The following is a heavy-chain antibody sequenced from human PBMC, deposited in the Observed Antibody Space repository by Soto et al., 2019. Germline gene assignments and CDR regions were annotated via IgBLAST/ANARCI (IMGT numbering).Heavy chain of an antibody. CDR1: GGSISSGGYY. Sequence: QVQLQESGPGLVKPSQTLSLTCTVSGGSISSGGYYWSWIRQHPGKGQEWIGYIYYSGSTYYNPSFRGRVTISVDTSKTQFSLKLSSVTAADTAVYYCARPTPPLHGSGSGLDYWGQGTLVTVSS. J-gene: IGHJ4*02. D-gene: IGHD3-10*01. CDR2: IYYSGST. V-gene: IGHV4-31*03. CDR3: ARPTPPLHGSGSGLDY.